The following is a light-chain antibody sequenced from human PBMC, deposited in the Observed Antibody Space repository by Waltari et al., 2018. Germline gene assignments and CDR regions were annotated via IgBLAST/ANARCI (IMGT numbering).Light chain of an antibody. Sequence: DIQMTQSPYSLSASVGDRVTITCRASQGISNSLAWYQQKPGKAPKLLLYATSRLESGVPSRFSGSGSGTDYTLTINSLQPEDLATYYCHQYYTTPYTFGQGTKLEIK. CDR3: HQYYTTPYT. CDR2: ATS. CDR1: QGISNS. V-gene: IGKV1-NL1*01. J-gene: IGKJ2*01.